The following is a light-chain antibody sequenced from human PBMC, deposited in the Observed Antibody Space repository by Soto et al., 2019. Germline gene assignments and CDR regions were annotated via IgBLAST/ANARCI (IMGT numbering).Light chain of an antibody. CDR2: GAS. CDR3: QQYGSPIT. J-gene: IGKJ5*01. V-gene: IGKV3-20*01. Sequence: EIVLTQSPATLSLSPGERATLSYRASQSVSSSYLAWYQQKPGQAPRLLIYGASSRATGIPDRFSGSGSGTDFTLTISRLEPEDFAVYYCQQYGSPITFGQGTRLEIK. CDR1: QSVSSSY.